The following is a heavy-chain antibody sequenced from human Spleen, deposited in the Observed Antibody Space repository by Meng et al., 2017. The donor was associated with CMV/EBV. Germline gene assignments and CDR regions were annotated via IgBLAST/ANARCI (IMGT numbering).Heavy chain of an antibody. J-gene: IGHJ4*02. CDR3: VRGLGRVDY. V-gene: IGHV4-61*01. D-gene: IGHD1-26*01. CDR1: GDSVSSGSYY. CDR2: IHNTGST. Sequence: SETLSLTCTVSGDSVSSGSYYWSWIRQSPGKGLEWIGYIHNTGSTKYNPSLKSRVTMSLDPSKNQISLKLSSVTAADTAVYYCVRGLGRVDYWGQGTLVTVSS.